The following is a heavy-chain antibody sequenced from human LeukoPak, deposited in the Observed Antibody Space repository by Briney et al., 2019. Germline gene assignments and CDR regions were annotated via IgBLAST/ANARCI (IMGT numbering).Heavy chain of an antibody. CDR1: GFTFSLCA. Sequence: PGGSLRLSCAASGFTFSLCAMNWVRQAPGKGLEWVSYINDDSSDIHYAGSVRGRFTISRDDARKTLYLQLSSLRVEDTAVYYCARDTFQPGLIDSWGQGTLVTVSS. CDR3: ARDTFQPGLIDS. CDR2: INDDSSDI. V-gene: IGHV3-21*05. D-gene: IGHD2-2*01. J-gene: IGHJ4*02.